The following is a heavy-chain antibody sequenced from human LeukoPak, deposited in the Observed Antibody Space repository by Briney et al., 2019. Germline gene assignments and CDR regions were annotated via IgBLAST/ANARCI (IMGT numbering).Heavy chain of an antibody. CDR2: ISYDGSNK. CDR3: ASDITMVRGVIPFFDY. CDR1: GFTFSSYA. J-gene: IGHJ4*02. Sequence: GGSLRLSCAASGFTFSSYAMHWVRQAPGKGLEWVAVISYDGSNKYYADSVKGRFTISRDNSKNTLYLQMNSLRAEDTAVYYCASDITMVRGVIPFFDYWGQGTLVTVSS. D-gene: IGHD3-10*01. V-gene: IGHV3-30-3*01.